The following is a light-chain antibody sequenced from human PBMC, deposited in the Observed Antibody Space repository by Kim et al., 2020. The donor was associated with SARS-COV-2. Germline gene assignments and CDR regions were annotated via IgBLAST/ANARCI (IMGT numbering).Light chain of an antibody. CDR1: QGISNY. CDR2: AAS. CDR3: QQCKGAPRT. Sequence: DIQMTQSPSSLSASVGDRVTITCRASQGISNYLAWYQQKPGKVPKLLIYAASALRTGVPSRFSGSGSGTDFTLTITSLQPEDVAVYYCQQCKGAPRTFGHGTKVDIK. J-gene: IGKJ1*01. V-gene: IGKV1-27*01.